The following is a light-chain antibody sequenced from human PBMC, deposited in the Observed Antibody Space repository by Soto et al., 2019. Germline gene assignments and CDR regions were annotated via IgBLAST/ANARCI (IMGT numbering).Light chain of an antibody. V-gene: IGLV2-14*01. Sequence: QSVLTQPASVSGSPGQSITISCIGTSSDVGGYNYVSWYQQHPGKAPKLMIYEVSNRPSGVSNRFSGSKSGNTASLTISGLQAEDEADYYCCSYTSTITYVFGTGTKLTVL. CDR1: SSDVGGYNY. CDR2: EVS. J-gene: IGLJ1*01. CDR3: CSYTSTITYV.